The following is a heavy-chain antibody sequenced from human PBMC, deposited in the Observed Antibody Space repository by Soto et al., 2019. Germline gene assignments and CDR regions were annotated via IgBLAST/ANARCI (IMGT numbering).Heavy chain of an antibody. D-gene: IGHD3-10*01. CDR1: GFTFDDYA. Sequence: EVQLVESGGGLVQPGRSLRLSCAASGFTFDDYAMHWVRQAPGKGLEWVSGISWNSGSIGYADSVKGRFTISRDNAKNSLYLQMNSLRAEDTALYYCAKDIGDNYYYYMDVRGKGTTVTVSS. CDR2: ISWNSGSI. CDR3: AKDIGDNYYYYMDV. V-gene: IGHV3-9*01. J-gene: IGHJ6*03.